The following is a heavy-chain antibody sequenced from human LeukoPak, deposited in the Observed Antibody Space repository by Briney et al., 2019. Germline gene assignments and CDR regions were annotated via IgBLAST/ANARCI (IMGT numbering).Heavy chain of an antibody. CDR2: ISAYNGNT. CDR1: GYTFTSYG. D-gene: IGHD3-10*01. Sequence: GASVKVSCKAFGYTFTSYGISWVRQAPGQGLEWMGWISAYNGNTNYAQKLQGRVTMTTDTSTSTAYMELRSLRSDDTAVYYCARAKLFSASGGAFDIWGQGTMVTVSS. V-gene: IGHV1-18*01. CDR3: ARAKLFSASGGAFDI. J-gene: IGHJ3*02.